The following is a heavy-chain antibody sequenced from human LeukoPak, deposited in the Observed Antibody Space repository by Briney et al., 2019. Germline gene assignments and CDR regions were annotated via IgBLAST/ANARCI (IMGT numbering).Heavy chain of an antibody. CDR1: GFTFSSYG. J-gene: IGHJ3*02. CDR2: ISWNSGSI. Sequence: LPGGTLRLSCAASGFTFSSYGMSWVRQAPGKGLEWVSGISWNSGSIGYADSVKGRFTISRDNAKNSLYLQMNSLRAEDTALYYCAKGHDSSGYYRSDAFDIWGQGTMVTVSS. V-gene: IGHV3-9*01. CDR3: AKGHDSSGYYRSDAFDI. D-gene: IGHD3-22*01.